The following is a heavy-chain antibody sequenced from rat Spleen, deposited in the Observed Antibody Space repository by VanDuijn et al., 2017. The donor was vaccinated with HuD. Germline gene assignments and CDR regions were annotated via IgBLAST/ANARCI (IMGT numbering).Heavy chain of an antibody. D-gene: IGHD1-11*01. CDR3: ARLLGTEDQTYYFDY. V-gene: IGHV5-7*01. CDR2: ISYDGSST. Sequence: EVQLVETGGGLVQPGRSLKLSCAASGFTFSDYAMAWVRQSPKKGLEWVATISYDGSSTYYRDSVKGRFTISRDNAKSTLYLQMDSLRSEDTATYYCARLLGTEDQTYYFDYWGQGVMVTVSS. J-gene: IGHJ2*01. CDR1: GFTFSDYA.